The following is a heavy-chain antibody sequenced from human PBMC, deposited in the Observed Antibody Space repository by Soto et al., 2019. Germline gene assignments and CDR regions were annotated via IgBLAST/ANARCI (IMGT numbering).Heavy chain of an antibody. CDR3: AKDRAWQAGRYFYGRDV. Sequence: QVQLVESGGGVVQPGRSLRLSCAAAGFTFTPYGMHWVRQFPGQGPEWVAVISYDGTIKNNADSVKGRFTIPRDNSNNTLYLEMHSLRTEDTAVYYCAKDRAWQAGRYFYGRDVWGKGTTVTVSS. J-gene: IGHJ6*04. CDR1: GFTFTPYG. V-gene: IGHV3-30*18. D-gene: IGHD3-10*01. CDR2: ISYDGTIK.